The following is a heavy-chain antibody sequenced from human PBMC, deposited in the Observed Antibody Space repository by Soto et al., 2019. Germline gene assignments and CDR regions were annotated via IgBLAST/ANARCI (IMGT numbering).Heavy chain of an antibody. CDR2: IYYSGST. CDR3: ARELFGRSVWFDP. J-gene: IGHJ5*02. D-gene: IGHD3-10*01. V-gene: IGHV4-59*01. Sequence: SSETLSLTCTVPGGSISSYCWSWIRQPPGKGLEWIGYIYYSGSTNYNPSLKSRVTISVDTSKNQFSLKLSSVTAADTAVYYCARELFGRSVWFDPWGQGTLVTVSS. CDR1: GGSISSYC.